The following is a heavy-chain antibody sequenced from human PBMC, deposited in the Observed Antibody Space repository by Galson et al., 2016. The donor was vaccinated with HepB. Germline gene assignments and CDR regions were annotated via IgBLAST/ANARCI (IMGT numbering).Heavy chain of an antibody. CDR2: IIPIFGTA. CDR3: ASPMVRGGSRRTVYDVDV. J-gene: IGHJ6*02. D-gene: IGHD3-10*01. Sequence: SVKVSCKASGGTFNSYAISWVRQAPGQGLEWMGGIIPIFGTANYAQKFQGRVTITADESTSTAYLELSSLGSEDTAVYYCASPMVRGGSRRTVYDVDVWGQGTTVTVSS. V-gene: IGHV1-69*13. CDR1: GGTFNSYA.